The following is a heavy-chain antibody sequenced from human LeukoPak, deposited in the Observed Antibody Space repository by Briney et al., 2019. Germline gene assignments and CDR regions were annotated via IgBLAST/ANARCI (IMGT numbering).Heavy chain of an antibody. CDR1: GYSFSDYS. D-gene: IGHD3-10*01. J-gene: IGHJ4*02. Sequence: GASVKVSCKASGYSFSDYSMHWVRQAPGQGLEWMGRINPNSGGTSYAQHFQGRVSMTRDTSISTTYMELSGLTSDDTAVYYCARGGSGSGYLYYFDFWGQGTLVSVSS. V-gene: IGHV1-2*06. CDR3: ARGGSGSGYLYYFDF. CDR2: INPNSGGT.